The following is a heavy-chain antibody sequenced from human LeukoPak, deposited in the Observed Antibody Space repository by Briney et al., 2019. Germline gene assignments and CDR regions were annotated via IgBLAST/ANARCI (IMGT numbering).Heavy chain of an antibody. Sequence: SVKVSCTASGGTFSSYAISWVRQAPGQGLEWMGGIIPIFGTANYAQKFQGRVTITADKSTSTAYMELSSLRSEDTAVYYCARSSYCSSTSCYAGRDWFDPWGQGTLVTVSS. J-gene: IGHJ5*02. V-gene: IGHV1-69*06. CDR1: GGTFSSYA. D-gene: IGHD2-2*01. CDR2: IIPIFGTA. CDR3: ARSSYCSSTSCYAGRDWFDP.